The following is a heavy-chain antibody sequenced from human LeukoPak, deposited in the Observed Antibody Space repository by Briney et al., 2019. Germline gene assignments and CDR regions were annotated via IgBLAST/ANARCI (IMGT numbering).Heavy chain of an antibody. CDR1: GYTFTSYG. CDR3: ARDTLLPNYYDSSGYVFDY. Sequence: ASVKVSCKASGYTFTSYGISWVRQAPGQGLEWMGWISACNGNTNYAQKLQGRVTMTTDTSTSTAYMELRSLRSDDTAVYYCARDTLLPNYYDSSGYVFDYWGQGTLVTVSS. D-gene: IGHD3-22*01. J-gene: IGHJ4*02. CDR2: ISACNGNT. V-gene: IGHV1-18*01.